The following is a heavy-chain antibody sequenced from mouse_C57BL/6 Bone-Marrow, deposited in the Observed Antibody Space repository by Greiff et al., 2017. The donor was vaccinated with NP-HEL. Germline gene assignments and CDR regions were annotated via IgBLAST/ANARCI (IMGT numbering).Heavy chain of an antibody. Sequence: VQLQQSGPELVKPGASVKISCKASGYTFTDYYMNWVKQSHGKSLEWIGDINPNNGGTSYNQKFKGKATLTVDKSSSTAYMELRSLTSEDSAVYYCARNCITTVVADFDYWGQGTTLTVSS. D-gene: IGHD1-1*01. CDR1: GYTFTDYY. CDR3: ARNCITTVVADFDY. V-gene: IGHV1-26*01. CDR2: INPNNGGT. J-gene: IGHJ2*01.